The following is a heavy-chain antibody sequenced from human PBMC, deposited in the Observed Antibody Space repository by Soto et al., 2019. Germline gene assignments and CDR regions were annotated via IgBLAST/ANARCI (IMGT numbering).Heavy chain of an antibody. CDR1: GFTFTSSA. J-gene: IGHJ4*02. D-gene: IGHD3-3*01. CDR3: AARHYDFWSGYERPFDY. Sequence: SVKVSCKASGFTFTSSAVQWVRQARGQRLEWIGWIVVGSGNTNYAQKFQERVTITRDMSTSTAYMELSSLRSEDTAVYYCAARHYDFWSGYERPFDYWGQGTLVTVSS. V-gene: IGHV1-58*01. CDR2: IVVGSGNT.